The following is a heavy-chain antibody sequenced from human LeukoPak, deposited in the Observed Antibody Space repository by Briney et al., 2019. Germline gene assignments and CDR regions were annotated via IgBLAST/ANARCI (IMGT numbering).Heavy chain of an antibody. D-gene: IGHD6-13*01. CDR3: AASSSSWPLYYYMDV. V-gene: IGHV1-58*01. CDR2: IVVGSGNT. CDR1: GFTFTSSA. Sequence: SVKVSCKASGFTFTSSAVQWVRQARGQRLEWIGWIVVGSGNTNYAQKFQERVTITRDMSTSTAYMELSSLRSEDTAVYYCAASSSSWPLYYYMDVWGKGTTVTVSS. J-gene: IGHJ6*03.